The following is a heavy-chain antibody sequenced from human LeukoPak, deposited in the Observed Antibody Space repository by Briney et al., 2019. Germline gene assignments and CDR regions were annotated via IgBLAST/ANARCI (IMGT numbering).Heavy chain of an antibody. CDR1: GFIFSGYV. Sequence: GGSLRLSCAASGFIFSGYVMHWVRQAPGKGLEWVAIVSVDGSNKFYGDYVKGRFTIFRDNPENTVYLQMNSLRAEDTAIYHCARELDSASSKYYYYYGMDVWGQGTTVTVSS. V-gene: IGHV3-30-3*01. CDR2: VSVDGSNK. D-gene: IGHD6-6*01. J-gene: IGHJ6*02. CDR3: ARELDSASSKYYYYYGMDV.